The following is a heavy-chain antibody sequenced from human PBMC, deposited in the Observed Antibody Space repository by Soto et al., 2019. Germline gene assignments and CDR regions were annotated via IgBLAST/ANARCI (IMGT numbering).Heavy chain of an antibody. CDR3: ASWAGSFCNAYCYVPFDY. CDR2: IIPVFAAT. Sequence: GASVKVSCKASVGTFSIYTVSWVRQAPGQGLEWVGQIIPVFAATVYAQKFQGRVTITADESTSTTYMELSSLRSEDTAVYYGASWAGSFCNAYCYVPFDYWGQGTLVTVSS. CDR1: VGTFSIYT. J-gene: IGHJ4*02. D-gene: IGHD2-2*01. V-gene: IGHV1-69*13.